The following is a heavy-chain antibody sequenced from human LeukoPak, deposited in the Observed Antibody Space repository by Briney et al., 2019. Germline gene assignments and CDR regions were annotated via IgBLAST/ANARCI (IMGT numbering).Heavy chain of an antibody. Sequence: PSETLSLTCTVSGGSISSYYWSWIRQPAGKGLEWIGRIYTSGSTNYNPSLKSRVTMSVDTSKNQFSLKLSSVTAADTAVYCATGDTYDYWYFDLWGRGTRVTVSS. D-gene: IGHD2-8*01. J-gene: IGHJ2*01. CDR2: IYTSGST. CDR1: GGSISSYY. V-gene: IGHV4-4*07. CDR3: ATGDTYDYWYFDL.